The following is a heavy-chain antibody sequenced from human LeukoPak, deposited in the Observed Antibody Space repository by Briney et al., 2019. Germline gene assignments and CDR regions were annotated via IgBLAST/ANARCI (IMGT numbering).Heavy chain of an antibody. D-gene: IGHD6-6*01. CDR3: ARGRGAARPSGYYFDY. CDR1: GYTFTSYD. V-gene: IGHV1-8*01. Sequence: VASVKVSCKASGYTFTSYDINWVRLATGQGLEWMGWMNPNSGNTGYAQKFQGRVTMTKNTSISTAYMELSSLRSEDTAVYYCARGRGAARPSGYYFDYWGQGTLVTVSS. CDR2: MNPNSGNT. J-gene: IGHJ4*02.